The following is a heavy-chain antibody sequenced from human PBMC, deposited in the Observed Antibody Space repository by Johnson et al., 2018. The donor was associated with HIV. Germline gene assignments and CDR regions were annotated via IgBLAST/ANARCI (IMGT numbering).Heavy chain of an antibody. CDR1: GFTFSSYG. V-gene: IGHV3-30*02. J-gene: IGHJ3*02. D-gene: IGHD6-19*01. CDR2: IRYDGSNK. CDR3: AKGHSIAVVEGDDAFDI. Sequence: QVQLVESGGGVVQPGGSLRLSCAASGFTFSSYGMHWVRQAPGKGLEWVAFIRYDGSNKYYADSVKGRFTISRDNSKNTLYLQMNSLRAEDTAVYYCAKGHSIAVVEGDDAFDIWGQGTVVTVSS.